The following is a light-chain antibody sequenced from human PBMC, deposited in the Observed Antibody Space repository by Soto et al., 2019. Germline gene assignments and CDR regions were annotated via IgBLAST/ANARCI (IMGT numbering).Light chain of an antibody. CDR3: QQYHTYYT. CDR2: DAS. J-gene: IGKJ2*01. CDR1: QSISSW. V-gene: IGKV1-5*01. Sequence: DIQMTQSPSTLSASVGDRVAITCRGSQSISSWLAWYQQKPGKAPKLLIYDASSLESGVPSRFSGSGSGTEFTLTISGLQPDDFASYYCQQYHTYYTFGQGTKVDIK.